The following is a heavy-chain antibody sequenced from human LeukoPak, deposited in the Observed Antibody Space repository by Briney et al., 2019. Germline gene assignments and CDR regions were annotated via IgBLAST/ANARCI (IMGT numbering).Heavy chain of an antibody. V-gene: IGHV4-59*01. J-gene: IGHJ4*02. CDR2: IYYSGSA. D-gene: IGHD5-18*01. CDR3: ARGRRVTDY. CDR1: GDSISSYY. Sequence: SETLSLTCDVSGDSISSYYWTWIRQPPGKGLEWIGYIYYSGSANYHASLKSRLTMSVDTSKSQVSLNLSSVTAADTAVYYCARGRRVTDYWGQGTLVTVSS.